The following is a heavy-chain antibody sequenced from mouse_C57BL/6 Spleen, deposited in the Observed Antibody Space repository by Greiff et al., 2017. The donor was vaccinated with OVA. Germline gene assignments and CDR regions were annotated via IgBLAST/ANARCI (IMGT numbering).Heavy chain of an antibody. Sequence: EVKLQESGGGLVKPGGSLKLSCAASGFTFSDYGMHWVRQATEKGLEWVAYISSGSSTIYYADTVKGRFTISRDNAKNTLFLQMTSLRSEDTAMYYCARGIYDGYYGNYWGQGTTLTVSS. CDR1: GFTFSDYG. D-gene: IGHD2-3*01. CDR3: ARGIYDGYYGNY. V-gene: IGHV5-17*01. J-gene: IGHJ2*01. CDR2: ISSGSSTI.